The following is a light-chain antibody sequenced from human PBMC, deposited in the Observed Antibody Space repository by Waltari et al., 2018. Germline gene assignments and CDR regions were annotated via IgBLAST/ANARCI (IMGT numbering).Light chain of an antibody. CDR2: RDA. Sequence: SYDLTQPVSVSVALGQTARVTCGGNNIGSKNVHGYQQRPGQAPVLVIYRDAIRPSGIPKRFSGSNSGNTATLTINRAQAGDEADYYCQVWDSSTYVFGTGTKVTVL. CDR1: NIGSKN. J-gene: IGLJ1*01. CDR3: QVWDSSTYV. V-gene: IGLV3-9*01.